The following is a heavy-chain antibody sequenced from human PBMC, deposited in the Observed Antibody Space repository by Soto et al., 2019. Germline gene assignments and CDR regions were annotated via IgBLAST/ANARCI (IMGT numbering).Heavy chain of an antibody. CDR2: IYYSGST. Sequence: SETLSLTCTVSGGSISSYYWSWIRQPPGKGLEWIGYIYYSGSTNYNPSLKSRVTISVDTSKNQFSLKLSSVTAADTAVYYCANTSGAGLADGLYYYYGMDVWGQGTTVTVSS. D-gene: IGHD6-13*01. J-gene: IGHJ6*02. V-gene: IGHV4-59*01. CDR3: ANTSGAGLADGLYYYYGMDV. CDR1: GGSISSYY.